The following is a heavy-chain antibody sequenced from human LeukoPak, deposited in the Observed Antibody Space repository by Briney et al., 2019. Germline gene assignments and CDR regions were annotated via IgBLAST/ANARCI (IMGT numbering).Heavy chain of an antibody. V-gene: IGHV3-66*01. CDR3: ARAHYGDYLGWFDP. CDR1: GYTVSSNY. J-gene: IGHJ5*02. CDR2: IYSGGST. Sequence: GGSLRLSCAASGYTVSSNYMSWVRQAPGKGLEWASVIYSGGSTYYADSVKGRFTISRDNSKNTLYLQMNSLRAEDTAVYYCARAHYGDYLGWFDPWGQGTLVTVSS. D-gene: IGHD4-17*01.